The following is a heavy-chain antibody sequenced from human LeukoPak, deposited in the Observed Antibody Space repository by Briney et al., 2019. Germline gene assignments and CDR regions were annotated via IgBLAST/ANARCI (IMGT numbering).Heavy chain of an antibody. CDR3: AKLPAITMVRGVTKDY. CDR1: GLKCKSYG. D-gene: IGHD3-10*01. J-gene: IGHJ4*02. CDR2: ISYDGSNK. Sequence: PGGTLRVSWGETGLKCKSYGLHWVRKVKGKGLEWVAVISYDGSNKYYADSVKGRFTISRDNSKNTLYLQMNSLRAEDTAVYYCAKLPAITMVRGVTKDYWGQGTLVTVSS. V-gene: IGHV3-30*18.